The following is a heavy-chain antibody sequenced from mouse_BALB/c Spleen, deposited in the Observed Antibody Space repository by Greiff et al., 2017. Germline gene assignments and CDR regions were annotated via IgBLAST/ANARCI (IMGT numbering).Heavy chain of an antibody. D-gene: IGHD2-1*01. Sequence: EVQLVESGGGLVQPKGSLKLSCAASGFTFNTYAMNWVRQAPGKGLEWVARIRSKSNNYATYYADSVKDRFTISRDDSQSMLYLQMNNLKTEDTAMYYCVRHSNLRWPFDYWGQGTTLTVSA. CDR3: VRHSNLRWPFDY. J-gene: IGHJ2*01. CDR2: IRSKSNNYAT. V-gene: IGHV10-1*02. CDR1: GFTFNTYA.